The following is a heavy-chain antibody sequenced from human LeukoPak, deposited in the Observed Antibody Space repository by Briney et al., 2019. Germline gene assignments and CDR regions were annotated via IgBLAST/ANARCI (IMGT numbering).Heavy chain of an antibody. D-gene: IGHD6-19*01. CDR1: GYTFTSYG. Sequence: ASVKVSCKASGYTFTSYGISWVRLAPGQGLEWMGWISAYNGNTNYAQKLQGRVTMTTDTSTSTAYMELRSLRSDDTAVYYCATFIAVAGTKAFDIWGQGTMVTVSS. V-gene: IGHV1-18*01. CDR3: ATFIAVAGTKAFDI. CDR2: ISAYNGNT. J-gene: IGHJ3*02.